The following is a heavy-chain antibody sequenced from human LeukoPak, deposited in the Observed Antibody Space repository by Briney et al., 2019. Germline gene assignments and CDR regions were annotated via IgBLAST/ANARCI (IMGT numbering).Heavy chain of an antibody. Sequence: SETLSLTCTVSGGSISSYYWSWIRQPPGKGLEWIGYIYYSGSANYSPSLKSRVTISVDTSKNQFTLKLSSVTAADTAVYYCARDSTGLNWFDPWGQGTLVTVSS. D-gene: IGHD6-19*01. CDR3: ARDSTGLNWFDP. V-gene: IGHV4-59*01. CDR2: IYYSGSA. J-gene: IGHJ5*02. CDR1: GGSISSYY.